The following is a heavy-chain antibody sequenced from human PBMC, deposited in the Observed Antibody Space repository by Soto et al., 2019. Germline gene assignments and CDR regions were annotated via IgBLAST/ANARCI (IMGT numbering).Heavy chain of an antibody. CDR1: GYSFTSYW. J-gene: IGHJ6*02. V-gene: IGHV5-51*01. Sequence: PGESLKISCKGSGYSFTSYWIGWVRQMPGKGLEWMGIIYPGDSDTRYSPSFQGQVTISADKSISTAYLQWSSLKASDTAMYYCARHTPYCSGGSCYSYYYYGMDVWGQGTPVTVSS. CDR2: IYPGDSDT. D-gene: IGHD2-15*01. CDR3: ARHTPYCSGGSCYSYYYYGMDV.